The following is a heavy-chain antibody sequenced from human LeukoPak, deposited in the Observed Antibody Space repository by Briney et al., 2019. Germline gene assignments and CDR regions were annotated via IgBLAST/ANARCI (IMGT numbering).Heavy chain of an antibody. J-gene: IGHJ4*02. Sequence: SETLSLTCAVYGGSFSGYYWSWIRQPPGKGLEWIGEINHSGSTNYNPSLKSRVTISVDTSKNQFSPKLSSVTAADTAVYYCARASQPRHRGGYSSSSSFDYWGQGTLVTVSS. CDR2: INHSGST. V-gene: IGHV4-34*01. CDR3: ARASQPRHRGGYSSSSSFDY. D-gene: IGHD6-6*01. CDR1: GGSFSGYY.